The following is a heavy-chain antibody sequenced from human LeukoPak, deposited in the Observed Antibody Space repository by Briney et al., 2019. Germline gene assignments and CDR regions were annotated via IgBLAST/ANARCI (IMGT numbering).Heavy chain of an antibody. D-gene: IGHD6-13*01. Sequence: GRSLRLSCAASGFTLDDYVMHWVRQAPGKGLEWVSGISWNSVSIGYADSVKGRFTISRDNAKNSLYLQMSSLRAEDTALYYCAKDIGTGGTGWYFDLWGRGTLVTVSS. V-gene: IGHV3-9*01. J-gene: IGHJ2*01. CDR1: GFTLDDYV. CDR2: ISWNSVSI. CDR3: AKDIGTGGTGWYFDL.